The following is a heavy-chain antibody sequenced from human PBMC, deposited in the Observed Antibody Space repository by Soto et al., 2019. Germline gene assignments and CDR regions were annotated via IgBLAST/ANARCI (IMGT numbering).Heavy chain of an antibody. Sequence: GVSLRLSCAASGFTFGSYWMSWVRQAPGKGLEWLATIKWDASEKKYVDSVKGRFTMSRDNAKNSLYLQMDSLRVEHTVVYYRASASGYGWGTSVNHYLDYWGHGTLVTASS. V-gene: IGHV3-7*01. CDR3: ASASGYGWGTSVNHYLDY. CDR2: IKWDASEK. CDR1: GFTFGSYW. D-gene: IGHD3-10*01. J-gene: IGHJ4*01.